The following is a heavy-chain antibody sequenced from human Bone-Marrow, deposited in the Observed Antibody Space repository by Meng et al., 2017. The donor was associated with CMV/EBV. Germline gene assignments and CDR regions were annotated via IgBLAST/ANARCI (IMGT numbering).Heavy chain of an antibody. CDR1: GFTFSSYN. Sequence: GGSLRLSCAASGFTFSSYNMNWVRQAPRKGLEWVSSITSGSGHIYYADSVKGRFTISRDNAKNSLYLQMNSLRAEDTAVYYCARETITMIVVVHGAFDIWGQGTMVTVSS. V-gene: IGHV3-21*01. J-gene: IGHJ3*02. CDR3: ARETITMIVVVHGAFDI. D-gene: IGHD3-22*01. CDR2: ITSGSGHI.